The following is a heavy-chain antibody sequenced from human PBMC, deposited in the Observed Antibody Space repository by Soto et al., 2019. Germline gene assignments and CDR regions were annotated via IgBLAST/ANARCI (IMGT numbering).Heavy chain of an antibody. J-gene: IGHJ4*02. Sequence: QVQLLESGGGVVPPGRSLRLSCVVSGFSFSKYGMHWVRQAPGKGLEWVAMIWFDGTTKFYADSVQGRFSISRDNSKDTVYLEMNSLRAEDTGVYYCARDSRYTSSYDGGYFDYWGQGTLVTVSS. CDR3: ARDSRYTSSYDGGYFDY. V-gene: IGHV3-33*01. CDR1: GFSFSKYG. D-gene: IGHD3-16*02. CDR2: IWFDGTTK.